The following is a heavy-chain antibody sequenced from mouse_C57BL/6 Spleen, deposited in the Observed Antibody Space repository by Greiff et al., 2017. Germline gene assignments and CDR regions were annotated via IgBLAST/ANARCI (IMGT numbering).Heavy chain of an antibody. D-gene: IGHD2-4*01. J-gene: IGHJ2*01. CDR3: ATYYDYDGRGFDY. Sequence: QVQLQQSGAELVRPGTSVKVSCKASGYAFTNYLIEWVKQRPGQGLEWIGVINPGSGGTNYNEKIKGKATLTADKSSSTAYMQLSSLTSEDSAVYFCATYYDYDGRGFDYWGQGTTLTVSS. CDR1: GYAFTNYL. CDR2: INPGSGGT. V-gene: IGHV1-54*01.